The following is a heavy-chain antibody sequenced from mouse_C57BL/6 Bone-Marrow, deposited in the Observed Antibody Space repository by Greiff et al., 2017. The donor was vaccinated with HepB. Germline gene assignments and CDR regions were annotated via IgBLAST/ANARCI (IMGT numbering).Heavy chain of an antibody. Sequence: QVQLQQPGPELVQPAASVSLSCKASGYTFTSYWMHWVQQSPGRGLEWIGRIDPNSGGTKYNEEFKSKATLTVDKPSSTAYMQLSSLTSDDSAVYYCASPIYYDYDSYYAMDYWGQGTSVTVSS. CDR3: ASPIYYDYDSYYAMDY. J-gene: IGHJ4*01. CDR1: GYTFTSYW. V-gene: IGHV1-72*01. D-gene: IGHD2-4*01. CDR2: IDPNSGGT.